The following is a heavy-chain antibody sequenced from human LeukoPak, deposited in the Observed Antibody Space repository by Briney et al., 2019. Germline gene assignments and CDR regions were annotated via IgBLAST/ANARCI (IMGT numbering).Heavy chain of an antibody. Sequence: PGGSLRLSCTASGFTFSGAWMTWVRQTPGKGLEWVSGISWNSDNIDYADSVKGRFTISRDNGKNSLYLQMDSLRPEDTAFYYCAKDASTYYSENIDSWGQGTLVTVTS. J-gene: IGHJ4*02. CDR1: GFTFSGAW. V-gene: IGHV3-9*01. CDR2: ISWNSDNI. CDR3: AKDASTYYSENIDS. D-gene: IGHD3-22*01.